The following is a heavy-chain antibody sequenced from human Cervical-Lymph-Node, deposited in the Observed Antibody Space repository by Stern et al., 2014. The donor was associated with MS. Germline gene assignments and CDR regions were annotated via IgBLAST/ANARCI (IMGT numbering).Heavy chain of an antibody. J-gene: IGHJ4*02. CDR2: IIPIFGTA. V-gene: IGHV1-69*01. D-gene: IGHD6-19*01. CDR1: GGTFSSYA. Sequence: VQLVESGAEVKKPGSSVKVSCKASGGTFSSYAISWVRQAPGQGLEWMGGIIPIFGTANYAQKFQGRVTITADESTSTAYMELSSLRSEDTAVYYCARASPFPRIAVAVDYFDCWGQGTLVTVSS. CDR3: ARASPFPRIAVAVDYFDC.